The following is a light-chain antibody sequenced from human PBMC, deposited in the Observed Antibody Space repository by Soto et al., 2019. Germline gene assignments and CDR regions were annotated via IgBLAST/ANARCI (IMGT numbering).Light chain of an antibody. CDR1: QSVSSN. CDR2: GAS. J-gene: IGKJ1*01. Sequence: EIVWTPSPSTLSLSPGERATLSCRASQSVSSNLAWYQPKPGQAPRLLIYGASTRATGIPARFSGSGSGTEFTLTISSLQSEDFAVYYCQQYNNWPLWTFGQGTKVDI. V-gene: IGKV3-15*01. CDR3: QQYNNWPLWT.